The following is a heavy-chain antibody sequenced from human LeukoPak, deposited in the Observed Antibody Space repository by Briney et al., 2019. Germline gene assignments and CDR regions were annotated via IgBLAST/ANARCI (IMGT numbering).Heavy chain of an antibody. CDR2: IYHSGST. CDR1: GGSISSGGYS. Sequence: PSQTLSLTCAVSGGSISSGGYSWSWIRQPPGKGLEWIGYIYHSGSTYYNPSLKSRVTISVDRSKNQFSLNLSSVTAADTAVYYCAKSAYVMVAATWGYYFDYWGQGTLVTVSS. CDR3: AKSAYVMVAATWGYYFDY. J-gene: IGHJ4*02. V-gene: IGHV4-30-2*01. D-gene: IGHD2-15*01.